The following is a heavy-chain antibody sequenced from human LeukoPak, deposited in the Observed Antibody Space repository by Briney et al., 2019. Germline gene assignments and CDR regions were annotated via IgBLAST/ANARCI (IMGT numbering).Heavy chain of an antibody. Sequence: GGSLRLSCAASGFTFSTYSMNWVRQAPGKGLEWVSYISPTSSTIFYADSVEGRFAISRDNAKNSLYLQMNSLRAEDTAVYYCALEPGNYEGLGFFDYWGQGTLVTVSS. D-gene: IGHD4-11*01. CDR2: ISPTSSTI. CDR1: GFTFSTYS. CDR3: ALEPGNYEGLGFFDY. J-gene: IGHJ4*02. V-gene: IGHV3-48*01.